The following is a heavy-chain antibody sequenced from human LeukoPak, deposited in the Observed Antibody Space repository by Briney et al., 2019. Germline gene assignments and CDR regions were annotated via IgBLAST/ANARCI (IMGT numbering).Heavy chain of an antibody. CDR3: AKDPSNSGSAWFDY. Sequence: GGSLRLSCAASGFTFSSYGMHWVRQAPGKGLEWVAVISYGGSNKYYADSVKGRFTISRDNSKNTLYLQMNSLRAEDTAVYYCAKDPSNSGSAWFDYWGQGTLVTVSS. CDR2: ISYGGSNK. D-gene: IGHD4-23*01. V-gene: IGHV3-30*18. CDR1: GFTFSSYG. J-gene: IGHJ4*02.